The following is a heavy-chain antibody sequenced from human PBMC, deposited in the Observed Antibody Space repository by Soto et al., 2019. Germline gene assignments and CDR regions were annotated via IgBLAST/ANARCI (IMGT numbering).Heavy chain of an antibody. J-gene: IGHJ6*02. Sequence: QVQLQESGPGLVKPSQTLSLTCTVSGGSISSGGYYWSWIRQHPGKGLEWIGYIYYSGSTSYNPSLKSPVTVSVDTSKNHFFLKLSSVTAADTAVYYCARDRRVDGMDVWGQGTTVTVSS. D-gene: IGHD2-15*01. CDR1: GGSISSGGYY. CDR2: IYYSGST. CDR3: ARDRRVDGMDV. V-gene: IGHV4-31*01.